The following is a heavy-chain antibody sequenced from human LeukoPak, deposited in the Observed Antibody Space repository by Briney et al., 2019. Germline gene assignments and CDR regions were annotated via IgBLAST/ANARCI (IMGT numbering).Heavy chain of an antibody. D-gene: IGHD5-18*01. J-gene: IGHJ4*02. Sequence: ASVKVSCKASGYTFTVYYMHWVRQAPGQGLEWMGWINPNSGGTNYAQKFQGRVTMTRDTSISTAYMELSRLRSDDTAVYYCARQTAMGRSGDYWGQGTLVTVSS. V-gene: IGHV1-2*02. CDR2: INPNSGGT. CDR3: ARQTAMGRSGDY. CDR1: GYTFTVYY.